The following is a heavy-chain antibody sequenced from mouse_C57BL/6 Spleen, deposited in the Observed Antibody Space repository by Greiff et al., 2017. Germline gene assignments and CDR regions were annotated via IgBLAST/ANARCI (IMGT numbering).Heavy chain of an antibody. V-gene: IGHV3-6*01. CDR2: ISYDGSN. CDR1: GYSITSGYY. CDR3: ARSSYYFDY. Sequence: VKLQESGPGLVKPSQSLSLTCSVTGYSITSGYYWNWIRQFPGNKLEWMGYISYDGSNNYNPSLKNRISITRDTSKNQFFLKLNSVTTEDTATYYCARSSYYFDYWGQGTTLTVSS. J-gene: IGHJ2*01.